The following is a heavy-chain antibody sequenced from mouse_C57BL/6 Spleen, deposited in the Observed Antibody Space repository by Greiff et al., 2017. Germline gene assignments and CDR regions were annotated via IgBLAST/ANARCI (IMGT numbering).Heavy chain of an antibody. J-gene: IGHJ2*01. V-gene: IGHV1-43*01. Sequence: VHVKQSGPELVKPGASVKISCKASGYSFTGYYMHWVKQSSEKSLEWIGEINPSTGGTSYNQKFKGKATLTVDKSSSTAYMQLKSLTSEDSAVYYCASLRLGYWGQGTTLTVSS. CDR1: GYSFTGYY. CDR2: INPSTGGT. CDR3: ASLRLGY.